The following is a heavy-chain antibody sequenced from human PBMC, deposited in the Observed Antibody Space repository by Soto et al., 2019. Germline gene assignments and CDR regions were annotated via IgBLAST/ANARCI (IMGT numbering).Heavy chain of an antibody. J-gene: IGHJ4*02. CDR1: GGCIDNFY. CDR3: AREARGPARLFDS. CDR2: IYYTGSA. D-gene: IGHD6-6*01. Sequence: PSKTLSLTCTVAGGCIDNFYWSWIRQPPGKGLEWVGYIYYTGSANYNPSVKGRVALSLYKSKSQFSLRLRSVTAADTAVYYCAREARGPARLFDSWGQGTLVTVSS. V-gene: IGHV4-59*01.